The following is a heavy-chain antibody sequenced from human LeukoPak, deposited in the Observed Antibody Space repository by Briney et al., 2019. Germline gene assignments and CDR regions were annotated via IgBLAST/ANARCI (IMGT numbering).Heavy chain of an antibody. CDR2: VSGTGDRT. CDR1: GFSFSSYA. V-gene: IGHV3-23*01. J-gene: IGHJ4*02. CDR3: AKESSAAFGVFFGYFDY. Sequence: PGGSLRLSCAASGFSFSSYALTWVRQAPGKGLEWVSSVSGTGDRTQYADSVKGRFTISRDNSKNTLYLQMSSLRAEDTAIYYCAKESSAAFGVFFGYFDYWGQGTLVTVSS. D-gene: IGHD3-3*01.